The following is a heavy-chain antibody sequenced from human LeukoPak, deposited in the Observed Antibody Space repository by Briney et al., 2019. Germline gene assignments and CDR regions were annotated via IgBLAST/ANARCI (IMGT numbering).Heavy chain of an antibody. D-gene: IGHD3-3*01. CDR3: ARDNDFWSGYYSFDF. V-gene: IGHV4-31*03. J-gene: IGHJ4*02. Sequence: PSETLSLTCTVSGDSINSAAYYWSWIRQHPGKGLEWIGYIYYSGSYSYNPSLQSRVTISIDTSKNQFSLKLSSVTAADTAVYYCARDNDFWSGYYSFDFWGRGTLVTVSS. CDR2: IYYSGSY. CDR1: GDSINSAAYY.